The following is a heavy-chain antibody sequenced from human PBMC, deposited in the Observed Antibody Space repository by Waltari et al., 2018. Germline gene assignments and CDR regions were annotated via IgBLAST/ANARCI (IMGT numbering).Heavy chain of an antibody. CDR3: AGDFRHRGGSCYLDF. D-gene: IGHD2-15*01. V-gene: IGHV1-2*02. Sequence: QVQLVQSGAEVKKPGASVTVSCKASGYTFTGYYMHWVRQAPGLGLEWMGWINPSGGGTNHAQKFQGRVTMTRDTSISTSYMELSRLRSDATAVYFCAGDFRHRGGSCYLDFLGQGTLVTVCS. J-gene: IGHJ4*02. CDR2: INPSGGGT. CDR1: GYTFTGYY.